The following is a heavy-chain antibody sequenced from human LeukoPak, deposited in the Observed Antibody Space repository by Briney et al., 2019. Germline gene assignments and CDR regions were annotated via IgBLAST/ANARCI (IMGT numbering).Heavy chain of an antibody. D-gene: IGHD5-18*01. V-gene: IGHV1-69*06. J-gene: IGHJ4*02. Sequence: GASVKVSCEASGGTFSSYAISWVRQAPGQGLEWMGGIIPIFGTANYAQKFQGRVTITADKSTSTAYMELSSLRSEDTAVYYCASGGGEYSYGYVNFDYWGQGTLVTVSS. CDR3: ASGGGEYSYGYVNFDY. CDR1: GGTFSSYA. CDR2: IIPIFGTA.